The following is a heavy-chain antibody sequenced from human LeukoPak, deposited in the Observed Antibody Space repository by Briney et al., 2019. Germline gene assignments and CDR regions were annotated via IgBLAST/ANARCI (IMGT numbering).Heavy chain of an antibody. J-gene: IGHJ4*02. CDR1: GGSFSSHY. CDR2: INPAGGT. CDR3: VTRTD. V-gene: IGHV4-34*01. Sequence: PSETLSLTCTVYGGSFSSHYWAWIRQPPGKGLEWIGEINPAGGTNYNLSLKSRVTMSIETSKNHFSLKLSSVTGADTAVYYCVTRTDWGQGTLVTVSS. D-gene: IGHD1-14*01.